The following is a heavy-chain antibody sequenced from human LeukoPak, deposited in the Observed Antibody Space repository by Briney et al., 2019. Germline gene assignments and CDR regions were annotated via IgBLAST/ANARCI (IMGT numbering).Heavy chain of an antibody. D-gene: IGHD1-1*01. Sequence: PSETLSLTCTVSGGSISSGGYYWSWIRQHPGKGLEWIGYIYYSGSTYYNPSLKSRVTISVDTSKNQFSLKLSSVTAADTAVYYCAKSQGYGPYYFDYWGQGTLVTVSS. CDR3: AKSQGYGPYYFDY. CDR2: IYYSGST. J-gene: IGHJ4*02. CDR1: GGSISSGGYY. V-gene: IGHV4-31*03.